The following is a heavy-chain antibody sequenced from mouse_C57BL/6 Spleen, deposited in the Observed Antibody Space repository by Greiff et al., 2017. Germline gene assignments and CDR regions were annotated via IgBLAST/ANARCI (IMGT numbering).Heavy chain of an antibody. V-gene: IGHV1-9*01. Sequence: QVQLQQSGAELMKPGASVKLSCKATGYTFTGYWIEWVKQRPGHGLEWIGEILPGSGSTNYNEKFKGKATFTADTSSNTAYMQLSSLTTEDSAIYYCATQYDYDFYYAMDYWGQGTSVTVSS. D-gene: IGHD2-4*01. J-gene: IGHJ4*01. CDR2: ILPGSGST. CDR1: GYTFTGYW. CDR3: ATQYDYDFYYAMDY.